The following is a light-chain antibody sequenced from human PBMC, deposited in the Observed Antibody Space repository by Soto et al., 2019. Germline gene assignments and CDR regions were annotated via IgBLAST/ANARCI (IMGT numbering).Light chain of an antibody. CDR1: NIGSKN. CDR2: RDT. J-gene: IGLJ2*01. CDR3: QVWDHTAGGV. V-gene: IGLV3-9*01. Sequence: SYELTQALSVSVALGQTARITCVENNIGSKNVNWYQQKPGQAPVLVIYRDTNRPSGIPERFSGSNSVNTATLTISRAQVWDEADYYCQVWDHTAGGVFGGGTKVTVL.